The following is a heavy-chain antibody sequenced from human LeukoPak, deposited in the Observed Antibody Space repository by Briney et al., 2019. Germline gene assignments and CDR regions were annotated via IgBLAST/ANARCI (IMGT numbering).Heavy chain of an antibody. CDR1: GFTFSSYA. J-gene: IGHJ4*02. V-gene: IGHV4-59*01. Sequence: GSLRLSCAASGFTFSSYAMSWVRQPPGKGLEWIGYIYYSGSTNYNPSLKSRVTISVDTSKNQFSLKLTSVTAADTAVYYCARLLSGSYLQFDYWGQGTLVTVSS. CDR2: IYYSGST. D-gene: IGHD1-26*01. CDR3: ARLLSGSYLQFDY.